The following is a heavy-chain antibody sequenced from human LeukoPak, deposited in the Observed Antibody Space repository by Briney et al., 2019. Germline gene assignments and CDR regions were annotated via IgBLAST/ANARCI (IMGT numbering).Heavy chain of an antibody. J-gene: IGHJ6*03. V-gene: IGHV3-23*01. CDR3: AKVTTVTSSSYYMDV. D-gene: IGHD4-17*01. CDR1: GFTFSNYA. CDR2: IGATGNT. Sequence: GGSLRLSCATSGFTFSNYAMTWFRQAPGKGLEWASSIGATGNTYYTDSVKGRFTISRDNAKNTLYLQMNSLTADDTAVYSCAKVTTVTSSSYYMDVWGRGTTVTVSS.